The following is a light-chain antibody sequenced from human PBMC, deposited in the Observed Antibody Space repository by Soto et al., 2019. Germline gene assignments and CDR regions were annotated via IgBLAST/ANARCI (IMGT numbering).Light chain of an antibody. J-gene: IGLJ1*01. Sequence: QSVLTQPASVSGSPGQSIAISCIGTSSDVGGYNYVSWYQQHPGKAPKLMIYDVSNRPSGASDRFSGSKSGNTASLTISGLQPDDEADYYCTSYTSSSTYVFGTGTKVTVL. CDR1: SSDVGGYNY. CDR2: DVS. V-gene: IGLV2-14*01. CDR3: TSYTSSSTYV.